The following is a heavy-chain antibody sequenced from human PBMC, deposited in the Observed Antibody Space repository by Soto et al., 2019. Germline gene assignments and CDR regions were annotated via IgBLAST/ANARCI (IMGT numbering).Heavy chain of an antibody. V-gene: IGHV1-2*02. D-gene: IGHD3-22*01. CDR2: INPNSGGT. Sequence: ASVKVSCKASGYTFTGYYMHWVRQAPGQGLEWMGWINPNSGGTNYAQRFQGRVTMTRDTSISTAYMELSRLRSDDTAVYYCARVYYDSSGYYSSIDYWGQGTLVTVSS. J-gene: IGHJ4*02. CDR1: GYTFTGYY. CDR3: ARVYYDSSGYYSSIDY.